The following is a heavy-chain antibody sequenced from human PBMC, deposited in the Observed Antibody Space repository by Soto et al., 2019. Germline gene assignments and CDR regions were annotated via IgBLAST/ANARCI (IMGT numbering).Heavy chain of an antibody. CDR3: ARTDKSYTRHYYDY. D-gene: IGHD2-2*02. V-gene: IGHV3-72*01. J-gene: IGHJ4*01. Sequence: PGGSLRLSCLASGFTFSDHYMDWVRQAPGKGLEWVGRSRNRSNSYTTEYAASVQGRFTISRDASQNSLYLQMNSLKSEDTAVYYCARTDKSYTRHYYDYWDQGALVTVSS. CDR2: SRNRSNSYTT. CDR1: GFTFSDHY.